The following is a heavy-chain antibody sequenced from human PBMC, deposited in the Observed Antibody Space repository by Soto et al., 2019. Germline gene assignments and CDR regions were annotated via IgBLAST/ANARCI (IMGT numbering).Heavy chain of an antibody. V-gene: IGHV3-15*01. Sequence: SCKASGYTFTSYAMHWVRQAPGKGLEWVGRIKSKSDGATTDYAAPVRGRFIISRDDSKNTLYLQMNSLKTEDTAVYYCTTGLTIFGVVIDPWGQGTLVTVSS. CDR3: TTGLTIFGVVIDP. D-gene: IGHD3-3*01. J-gene: IGHJ5*02. CDR1: GYTFTSYA. CDR2: IKSKSDGATT.